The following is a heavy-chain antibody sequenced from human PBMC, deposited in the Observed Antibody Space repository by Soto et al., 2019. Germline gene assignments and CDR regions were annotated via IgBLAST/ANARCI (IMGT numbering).Heavy chain of an antibody. J-gene: IGHJ5*02. V-gene: IGHV3-33*01. CDR3: GREESYNEGNWFDL. D-gene: IGHD1-1*01. Sequence: QVQLVESGGGVVQPGRSLKLSCAASGFTFSHYGMHWVRQAPGRGLEWVAVIFYDGSRKEYAASLKGRFSISRDNSKNPLYLEMNSLRVEDTGMYYCGREESYNEGNWFDLWGQGTLVTVSA. CDR1: GFTFSHYG. CDR2: IFYDGSRK.